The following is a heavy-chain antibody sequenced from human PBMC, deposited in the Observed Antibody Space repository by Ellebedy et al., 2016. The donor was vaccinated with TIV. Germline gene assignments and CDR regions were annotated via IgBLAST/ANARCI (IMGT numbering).Heavy chain of an antibody. Sequence: GESLKISCAASGFTVSSNYMSWVRQAPGKGLEWVSVIYSGGSTYYADSVKGRFTISRDNSKKTLYLRMNSLRAEDTAVYYCAKFPYYYDSSGYSFWGQGTLVTVSS. J-gene: IGHJ4*02. D-gene: IGHD3-22*01. CDR3: AKFPYYYDSSGYSF. V-gene: IGHV3-66*02. CDR2: IYSGGST. CDR1: GFTVSSNY.